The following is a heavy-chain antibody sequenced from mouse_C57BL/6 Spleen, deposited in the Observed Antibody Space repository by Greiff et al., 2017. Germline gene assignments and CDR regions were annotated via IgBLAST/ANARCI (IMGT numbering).Heavy chain of an antibody. Sequence: VQLQQPGAELVMPGASVKLSCKASGYTFTSYWMHWVKQRPGQGLEWIGEIDPSDSYTNYNQKFKGKSTLTVGKSSSTASMQLSSLTSEDSAVYYCARSRGTGYFDVWGTGTTVTVSS. V-gene: IGHV1-69*01. D-gene: IGHD3-3*01. J-gene: IGHJ1*03. CDR3: ARSRGTGYFDV. CDR1: GYTFTSYW. CDR2: IDPSDSYT.